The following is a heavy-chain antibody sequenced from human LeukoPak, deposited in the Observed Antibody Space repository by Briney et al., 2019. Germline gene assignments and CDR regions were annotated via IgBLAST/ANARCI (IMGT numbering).Heavy chain of an antibody. CDR3: ALNYYGSGSYYLNWFDP. CDR1: GYTFTSYD. CDR2: MNPNSGNT. D-gene: IGHD3-10*01. V-gene: IGHV1-8*01. J-gene: IGHJ5*02. Sequence: ASVKVSCKASGYTFTSYDINWVRQATGQGLEWMGWMNPNSGNTGCAQKFQGRVTMTRNTSISTAYMELSSLRSEDTAVYYCALNYYGSGSYYLNWFDPWGQGTLVTVSS.